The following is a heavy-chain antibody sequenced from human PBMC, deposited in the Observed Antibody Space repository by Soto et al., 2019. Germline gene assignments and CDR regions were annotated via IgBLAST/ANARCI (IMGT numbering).Heavy chain of an antibody. V-gene: IGHV3-74*01. D-gene: IGHD3-3*01. Sequence: EVQLVESGGGSGQPGGSLRLSCAASGFTFSNYWIHWVHQAPGKGPVWVSRINGVGTYTNYADSVKGRFSISRDNAENTVYLQMNSLRAEDTAMYYCVRDFRSSDYWGQGTLVTVSS. CDR1: GFTFSNYW. CDR3: VRDFRSSDY. CDR2: INGVGTYT. J-gene: IGHJ4*02.